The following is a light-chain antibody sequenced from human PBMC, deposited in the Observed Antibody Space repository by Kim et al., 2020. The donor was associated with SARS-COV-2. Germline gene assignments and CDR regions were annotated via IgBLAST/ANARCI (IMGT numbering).Light chain of an antibody. V-gene: IGLV2-18*02. Sequence: GQSVTVPCTGTSRDVGGYDRVSWYQQPPATAPKLIFNEVTNRPSGVPDRFSGSKSGNTASLTISGLQAEDEDDYYCCSYTSTRTRVFGGGTQLTVL. J-gene: IGLJ2*01. CDR1: SRDVGGYDR. CDR3: CSYTSTRTRV. CDR2: EVT.